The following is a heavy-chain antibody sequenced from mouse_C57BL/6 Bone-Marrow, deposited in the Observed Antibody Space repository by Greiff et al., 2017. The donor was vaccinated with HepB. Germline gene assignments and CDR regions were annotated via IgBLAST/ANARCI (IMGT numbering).Heavy chain of an antibody. CDR3: APIQHRHYAMDY. Sequence: QVQLKESGPELVRPGVSVKISCKGSGYTFTDYAMHWVKQSHAKSLEWIGVISTYYGDASYNQKFKDKATMTVDKSSSTAYMELARMTSEDSAVYYCAPIQHRHYAMDYWGQGTSVTVSS. CDR2: ISTYYGDA. J-gene: IGHJ4*01. V-gene: IGHV1-67*01. CDR1: GYTFTDYA. D-gene: IGHD3-2*02.